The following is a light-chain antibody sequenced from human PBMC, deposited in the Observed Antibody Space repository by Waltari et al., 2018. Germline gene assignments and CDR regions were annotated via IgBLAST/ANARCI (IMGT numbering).Light chain of an antibody. V-gene: IGKV1-8*01. CDR3: QQYHDYPWT. Sequence: AIRMTQSPSSLSASLGDRAPISCRASQRVSTYLHCYQQKPGKAPSLLIHAASTLQSGVPSRFSGSGTGTDFTLTITCLQSEDFATYYCQQYHDYPWTFGQGTKVDI. CDR2: AAS. J-gene: IGKJ1*01. CDR1: QRVSTY.